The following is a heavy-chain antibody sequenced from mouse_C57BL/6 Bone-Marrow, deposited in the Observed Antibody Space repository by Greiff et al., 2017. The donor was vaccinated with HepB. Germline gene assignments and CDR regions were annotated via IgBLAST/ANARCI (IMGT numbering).Heavy chain of an antibody. Sequence: EVKLVESGAELVKPGASVKLSCTASGYNFNDYYMHWVKQRTEQGLEWIGRIDPEDGETKYNQKFQGKATITADTSSNTAYLQLSSLTSEDAAVDDCARGRYYTGLAFGCQGTLVTVSA. J-gene: IGHJ3*01. CDR1: GYNFNDYY. CDR2: IDPEDGET. D-gene: IGHD1-1*01. CDR3: ARGRYYTGLAF. V-gene: IGHV14-2*01.